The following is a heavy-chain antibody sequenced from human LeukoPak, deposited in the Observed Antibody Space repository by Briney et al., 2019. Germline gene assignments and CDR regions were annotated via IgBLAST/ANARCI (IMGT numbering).Heavy chain of an antibody. J-gene: IGHJ3*02. D-gene: IGHD6-13*01. Sequence: GASVKVSCKASGYTFTSYDINWVRQATGQGLEWMGWMNPNSGNTGYAQKFQGRVTITRNTSISTAYMELSSLRSEDTAVYYCARGRYSSSWYRSDGNDAFDIWGQGTMVTVSS. CDR3: ARGRYSSSWYRSDGNDAFDI. V-gene: IGHV1-8*03. CDR2: MNPNSGNT. CDR1: GYTFTSYD.